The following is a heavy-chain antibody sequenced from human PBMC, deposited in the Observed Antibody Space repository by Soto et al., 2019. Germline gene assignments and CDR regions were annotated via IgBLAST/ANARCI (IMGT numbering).Heavy chain of an antibody. CDR1: GGTFSSYA. D-gene: IGHD3-9*01. CDR2: IIPIFGTA. Sequence: SVKVSCKASGGTFSSYAISWVRQAPGQGLEWMGGIIPIFGTANYAQKFQGRVTITADESTSTAYMELSSLRSEDTAVYYCASLSDYDILTGYYSSERTPAFDIWGQGTMVTVSS. V-gene: IGHV1-69*13. J-gene: IGHJ3*02. CDR3: ASLSDYDILTGYYSSERTPAFDI.